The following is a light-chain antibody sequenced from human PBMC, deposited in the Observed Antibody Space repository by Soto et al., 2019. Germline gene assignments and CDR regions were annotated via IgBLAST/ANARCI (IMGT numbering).Light chain of an antibody. CDR1: QSVSSSY. V-gene: IGKV3-20*01. CDR3: QQYGSSPLT. Sequence: EIVLTQSPGTLSLSPGERATLSCRASQSVSSSYLAWYQQKPGQAPRLLIYGASSRATGIPDRFSGSGSGTDFPLTISRLEPEDFAVYYCQQYGSSPLTFGPGTQVDIK. J-gene: IGKJ3*01. CDR2: GAS.